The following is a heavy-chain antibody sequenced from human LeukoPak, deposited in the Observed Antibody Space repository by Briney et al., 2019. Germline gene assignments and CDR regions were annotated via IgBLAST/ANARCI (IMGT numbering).Heavy chain of an antibody. CDR3: ARSGYYTRHFDY. V-gene: IGHV1-69-2*01. D-gene: IGHD3-3*01. CDR1: GYTFTDYY. Sequence: GASVKVSCKVSGYTFTDYYMHWVQQAPGKGLEWMGLVDPEDGETIYAEKFQGRVTITADTSTDTAYMELSSLRSEDTAVYYCARSGYYTRHFDYWGQGTLVTVSS. J-gene: IGHJ4*02. CDR2: VDPEDGET.